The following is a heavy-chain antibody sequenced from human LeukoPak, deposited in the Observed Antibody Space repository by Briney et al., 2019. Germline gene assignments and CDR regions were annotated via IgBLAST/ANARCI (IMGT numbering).Heavy chain of an antibody. Sequence: SETLSLTCTVSGGSISGYYWSWIRQPAGKGLEWIGRIYTSISTNYNPSLKSRVTMSVDTSKNQFSLKLSSVTAADTAVYYCARRLGRKFGERFYYYHYLDVWGKGTTVTISS. CDR2: IYTSIST. V-gene: IGHV4-4*07. J-gene: IGHJ6*03. D-gene: IGHD3-10*01. CDR3: ARRLGRKFGERFYYYHYLDV. CDR1: GGSISGYY.